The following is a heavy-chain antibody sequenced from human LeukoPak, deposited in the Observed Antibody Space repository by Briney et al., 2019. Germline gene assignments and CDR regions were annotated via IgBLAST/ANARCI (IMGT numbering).Heavy chain of an antibody. CDR3: ARAPGDIVVVPAANRYYYYGMDV. J-gene: IGHJ6*02. D-gene: IGHD2-2*01. CDR1: GFTFSSYA. V-gene: IGHV3-30-3*01. CDR2: ISYDGSNK. Sequence: GGSLRLSCAASGFTFSSYAMHWVRQAPGKGLEWVAVISYDGSNKYYADSVKGRFTISRDNSKNTLYLQMNSLRAEDTAVYYCARAPGDIVVVPAANRYYYYGMDVWGQGTTVTVSS.